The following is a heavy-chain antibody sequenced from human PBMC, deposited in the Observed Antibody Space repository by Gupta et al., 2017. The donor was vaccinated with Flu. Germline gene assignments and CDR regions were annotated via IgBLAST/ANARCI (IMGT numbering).Heavy chain of an antibody. Sequence: GKGLEWVSYISSSGSTIYYADSVKGRFTISRDNAKNSLYLQMNSLRAGDTAVYYCARDQATGRWLAGNWFDPWGQGTLVTVSS. J-gene: IGHJ5*02. V-gene: IGHV3-11*01. CDR2: ISSSGSTI. D-gene: IGHD3-22*01. CDR3: ARDQATGRWLAGNWFDP.